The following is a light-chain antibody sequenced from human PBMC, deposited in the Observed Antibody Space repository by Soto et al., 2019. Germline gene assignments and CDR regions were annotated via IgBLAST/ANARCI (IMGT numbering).Light chain of an antibody. CDR1: SRVVGSYNL. V-gene: IGLV2-23*01. Sequence: QSALTQPASVSGSPGQSITISCTGTSRVVGSYNLVSWYQHHPGKAPKLMIYEGNERPSGVSNRFSGSKSGNTASLTISGLQAEDEADYYCCSYAGSSTWVFGGGTKLTVL. CDR2: EGN. CDR3: CSYAGSSTWV. J-gene: IGLJ3*02.